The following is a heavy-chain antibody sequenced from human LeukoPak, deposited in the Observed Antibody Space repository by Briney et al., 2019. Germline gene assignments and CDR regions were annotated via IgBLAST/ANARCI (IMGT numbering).Heavy chain of an antibody. CDR1: GGSISSSNW. D-gene: IGHD2-21*02. J-gene: IGHJ6*02. CDR3: ARMGDPPRLFYGMDV. V-gene: IGHV4-4*02. Sequence: SETLSLTCAVSGGSISSSNWWSWVRQPPGKGLEWIGEIYHSGSTNYNPSLKSRVTISVDKSKNQFSLKLSSVTAADTAVYYCARMGDPPRLFYGMDVWGQGTTVTVSS. CDR2: IYHSGST.